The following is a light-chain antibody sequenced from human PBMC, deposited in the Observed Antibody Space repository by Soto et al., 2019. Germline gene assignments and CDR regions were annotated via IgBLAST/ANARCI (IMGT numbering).Light chain of an antibody. Sequence: QSVLTQPRSVSGSPGQSVTISCTGTSXDVGGYNYVSWYQQHPGKAPKLMIYDVSKRPSGVPDRFSGSKSGNTASLTISGLQAEDEADYYCCSYAGSYTYVFGGGTKVTVL. V-gene: IGLV2-11*01. CDR1: SXDVGGYNY. CDR3: CSYAGSYTYV. J-gene: IGLJ3*02. CDR2: DVS.